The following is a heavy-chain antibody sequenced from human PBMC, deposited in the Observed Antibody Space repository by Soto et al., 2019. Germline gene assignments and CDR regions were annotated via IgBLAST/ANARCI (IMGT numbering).Heavy chain of an antibody. Sequence: QVQLQESGPGLVKASQTLSLTCTLSGASVSSAEHYWSWIRQPPGKGLEWIGYSYYSGGSYYNAPLQRRVNISVDTSQNQFSLKLTSGTAADTAVYYCARLSGYDPAGAADKWGPGILVSVSS. D-gene: IGHD5-12*01. CDR1: GASVSSAEHY. CDR3: ARLSGYDPAGAADK. CDR2: SYYSGGS. J-gene: IGHJ4*02. V-gene: IGHV4-30-4*01.